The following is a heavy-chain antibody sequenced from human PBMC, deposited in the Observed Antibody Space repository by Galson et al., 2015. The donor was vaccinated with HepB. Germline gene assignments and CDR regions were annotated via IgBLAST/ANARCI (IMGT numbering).Heavy chain of an antibody. Sequence: CKASGGTFSSYAISWVRQAPGQGLEWMGRIIPILGIANYAQKFQGRVTITADKSTSTAYMELSSLRSEDTAVYYCASGDCGGDCRYYYYYYMDVWGKGTTVTVSS. CDR1: GGTFSSYA. CDR2: IIPILGIA. CDR3: ASGDCGGDCRYYYYYYMDV. J-gene: IGHJ6*03. D-gene: IGHD2-21*01. V-gene: IGHV1-69*04.